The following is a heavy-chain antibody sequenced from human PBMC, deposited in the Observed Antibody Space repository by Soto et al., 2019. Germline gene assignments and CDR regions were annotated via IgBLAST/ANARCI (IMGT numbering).Heavy chain of an antibody. D-gene: IGHD3-16*01. CDR1: GYTFTGYY. J-gene: IGHJ6*02. CDR2: INPNSGGT. CDR3: ARGPLIRIKIHPASYGMDV. V-gene: IGHV1-2*04. Sequence: RASVKVSCKASGYTFTGYYMHWVRQTPGQGLEWMGWINPNSGGTNYAQKFQGWVTMTRDTSISTAYMELSRLRSDDTAVYYCARGPLIRIKIHPASYGMDVWGQGTTVTAP.